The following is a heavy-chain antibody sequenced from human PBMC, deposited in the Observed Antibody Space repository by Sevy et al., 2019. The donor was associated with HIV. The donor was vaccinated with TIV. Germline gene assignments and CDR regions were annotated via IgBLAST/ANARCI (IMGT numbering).Heavy chain of an antibody. D-gene: IGHD2-2*01. CDR2: ISGSGGST. Sequence: GGSLRLSCAASGFTFSSYAMSWVRQAPGKGLEWVSAISGSGGSTYYADSVKGRFTISRDNSKNTLYLQMNSLRAEDTAVYYGAKDRRIVVVPAAIGFFNPWGQGTLVTVSS. V-gene: IGHV3-23*01. CDR3: AKDRRIVVVPAAIGFFNP. J-gene: IGHJ5*02. CDR1: GFTFSSYA.